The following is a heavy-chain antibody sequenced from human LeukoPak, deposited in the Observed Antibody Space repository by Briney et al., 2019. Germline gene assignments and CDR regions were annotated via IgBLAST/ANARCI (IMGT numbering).Heavy chain of an antibody. D-gene: IGHD3-3*01. CDR3: ARAGVDTSGYYYQGFDY. Sequence: GGSLRLSCAASGFTFDDYAMHWVRQAPGKGLEWVSGISWNSGSIGYADSVKGRFTISRDNAKNSLYLQVNSLTAEDTAVYYCARAGVDTSGYYYQGFDYRGQGTLVTVSS. J-gene: IGHJ4*02. CDR1: GFTFDDYA. V-gene: IGHV3-9*01. CDR2: ISWNSGSI.